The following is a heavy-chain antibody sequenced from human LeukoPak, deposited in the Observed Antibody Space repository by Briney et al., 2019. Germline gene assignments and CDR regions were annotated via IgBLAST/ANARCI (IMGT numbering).Heavy chain of an antibody. D-gene: IGHD2-2*01. CDR2: ISSSSSII. Sequence: GGSLRLSCAASGFTFSSFSMNWVRQAPGKGLEWVSYISSSSSIIYYADSVKGRFTISRDNAKNSLYLQMNSLRAEDTAVYYCARAGIVVVPAAQSVYYHGMDVWGQGTTVTVSS. V-gene: IGHV3-48*04. CDR3: ARAGIVVVPAAQSVYYHGMDV. J-gene: IGHJ6*02. CDR1: GFTFSSFS.